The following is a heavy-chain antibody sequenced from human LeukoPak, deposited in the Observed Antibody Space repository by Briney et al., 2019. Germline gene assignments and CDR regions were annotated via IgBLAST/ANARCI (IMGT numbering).Heavy chain of an antibody. V-gene: IGHV3-30*18. Sequence: GRSLSLSCAVSRFTLSSFCMHWASQAPGKGMEWVAVVPYDGSNKYYADSVKGRFPISRDNSKNPRYLQMNSLRAEDTAVYYCAKDRVTRFDYWGQGTLVTVSS. CDR1: RFTLSSFC. J-gene: IGHJ4*02. CDR3: AKDRVTRFDY. D-gene: IGHD2-21*02. CDR2: VPYDGSNK.